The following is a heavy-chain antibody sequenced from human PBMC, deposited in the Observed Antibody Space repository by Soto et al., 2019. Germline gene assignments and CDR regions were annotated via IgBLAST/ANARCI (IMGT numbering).Heavy chain of an antibody. Sequence: QVQLVQSGAEVKKPGASVKVSCKASGYTFTSYYMHWVRQAPGQGLEWMGIIKPSGGSTSYAQKLQGRVTMTRDTYTSTVYMELSSLRSEDTAVYYCARELHKRIDGSGSYVVDYWGQGTLVTVSS. J-gene: IGHJ4*02. CDR2: IKPSGGST. V-gene: IGHV1-46*04. D-gene: IGHD3-10*01. CDR3: ARELHKRIDGSGSYVVDY. CDR1: GYTFTSYY.